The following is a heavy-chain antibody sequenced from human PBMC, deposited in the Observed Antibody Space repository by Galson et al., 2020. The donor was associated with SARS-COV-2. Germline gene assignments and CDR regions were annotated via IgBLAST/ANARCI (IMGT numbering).Heavy chain of an antibody. CDR2: IYTSGST. Sequence: SETLSLTCTVSGGSISSYYWSWIRQPAGKGLEWIGRIYTSGSTNYNPSLKSRVTMSVDTSKNQFSLKLSSVTAADTAVYYCARDLPLPFRIDAFDIWGQGTMVTVSS. J-gene: IGHJ3*02. CDR1: GGSISSYY. D-gene: IGHD2-15*01. CDR3: ARDLPLPFRIDAFDI. V-gene: IGHV4-4*07.